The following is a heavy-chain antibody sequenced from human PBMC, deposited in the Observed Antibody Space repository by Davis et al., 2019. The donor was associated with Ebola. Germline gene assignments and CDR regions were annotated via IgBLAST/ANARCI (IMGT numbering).Heavy chain of an antibody. CDR3: AKSWYCISTSCYDWFDP. CDR1: GGTFSSYA. D-gene: IGHD2-2*01. CDR2: IIPIFGTA. V-gene: IGHV1-69*13. J-gene: IGHJ5*02. Sequence: AASVKVSCKASGGTFSSYAISWVRQAPGQGLEWMGGIIPIFGTANYAQKFQGRVTITADESTSTAYMELRSLRSDDTAVYYCAKSWYCISTSCYDWFDPWGQGTLVTVSS.